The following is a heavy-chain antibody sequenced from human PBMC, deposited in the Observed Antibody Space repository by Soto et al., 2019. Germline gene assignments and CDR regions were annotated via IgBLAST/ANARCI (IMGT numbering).Heavy chain of an antibody. CDR2: ISSSSSTI. D-gene: IGHD5-18*01. Sequence: EVQLVESGGGLVQPGGSLRLSCAASGFTFSSYSMNWVRQAPGKGLEWVSYISSSSSTIYYADSVKGRFTISRDNAKNSLYLQMSSLGAEDTAVYYCAGYGGYSYVYDGYYYYYGMDVWGQGTTVTVSS. V-gene: IGHV3-48*01. J-gene: IGHJ6*02. CDR3: AGYGGYSYVYDGYYYYYGMDV. CDR1: GFTFSSYS.